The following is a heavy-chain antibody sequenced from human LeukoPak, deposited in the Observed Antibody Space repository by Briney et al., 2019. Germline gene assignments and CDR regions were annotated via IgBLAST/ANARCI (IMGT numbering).Heavy chain of an antibody. J-gene: IGHJ6*02. V-gene: IGHV3-23*01. CDR3: AKDLSYYYYYGMDV. Sequence: GGFLRLSCAASGFTFSSYAMSWVRQAPGKGLEWVSAISGSGGSTYYADSVKGRFTISRDNSKNTLYLQMNSLRAEDTAVYYCAKDLSYYYYYGMDVWGQGTTVTVSS. CDR2: ISGSGGST. CDR1: GFTFSSYA.